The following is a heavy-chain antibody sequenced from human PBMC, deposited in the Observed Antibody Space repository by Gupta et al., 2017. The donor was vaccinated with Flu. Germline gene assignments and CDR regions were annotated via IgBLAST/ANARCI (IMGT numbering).Heavy chain of an antibody. J-gene: IGHJ4*02. D-gene: IGHD6-13*01. CDR1: GFTFSDYA. V-gene: IGHV3-23*01. Sequence: EVQLLESGGGLVQPGGSLSLSCAASGFTFSDYAMNWVRQAPGKGLEWVSTISGSGGSTYYADSVKGRFTISRDNSKNTLFLQVSSLRVEDTAVYYCAKDRSGNPAVDYWGQGTLVTVSS. CDR2: ISGSGGST. CDR3: AKDRSGNPAVDY.